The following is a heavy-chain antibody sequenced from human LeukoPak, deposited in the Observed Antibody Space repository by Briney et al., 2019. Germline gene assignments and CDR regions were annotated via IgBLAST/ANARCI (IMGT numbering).Heavy chain of an antibody. CDR2: IYYSGST. D-gene: IGHD4-11*01. V-gene: IGHV4-31*11. Sequence: PSETLSLTCAVSGGSISSGGYYWSWIRQHPGKGLEWIGYIYYSGSTYYNPSLKSRVTISVDTSKNQFSLTLSSVTAADTAVYYCASGITVIAENYYCGMDVWGQGTTVTFSS. CDR3: ASGITVIAENYYCGMDV. J-gene: IGHJ6*02. CDR1: GGSISSGGYY.